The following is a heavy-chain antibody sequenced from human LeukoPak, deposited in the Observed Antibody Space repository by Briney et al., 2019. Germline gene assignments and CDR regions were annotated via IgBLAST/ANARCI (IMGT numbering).Heavy chain of an antibody. V-gene: IGHV3-53*01. D-gene: IGHD4/OR15-4a*01. CDR3: ARLAGAYSHPYDY. Sequence: PGGSLRLSCTVSGFTVSSNSMSWVRQAPGKGLEWVSFIYSGDTHYSDSVKGRFTISRDHSKNTLYLQMNSLRAEDTAVYYCARLAGAYSHPYDYWGQGTLVTVSS. J-gene: IGHJ4*02. CDR2: IYSGDT. CDR1: GFTVSSNS.